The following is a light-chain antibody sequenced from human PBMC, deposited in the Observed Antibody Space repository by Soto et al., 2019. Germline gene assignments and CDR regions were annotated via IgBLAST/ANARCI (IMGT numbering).Light chain of an antibody. CDR2: GVS. CDR3: QQYGTSPLT. V-gene: IGKV3-20*01. CDR1: QSVGSTY. J-gene: IGKJ3*01. Sequence: EIVLTQSPGTLSLSPGERATLSCRASQSVGSTYLAWYQQKPGQAPKLLIYGVSSRATVIPDRFSGSGSGTDFTLTISRLEPEDFAVYYCQQYGTSPLTFGPGTKVDI.